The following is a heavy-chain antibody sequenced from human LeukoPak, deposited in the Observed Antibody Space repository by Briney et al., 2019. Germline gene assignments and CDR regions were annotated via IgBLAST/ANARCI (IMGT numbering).Heavy chain of an antibody. D-gene: IGHD3-9*01. CDR1: GGSISSGGYY. CDR3: ARVAYDILTGYSVVDY. CDR2: IYYSGST. J-gene: IGHJ4*02. Sequence: SETLSLTCTVSGGSISSGGYYWSWIRQHPGKGLEWIGYIYYSGSTYYNPSLKSRVTISVDTSKNQFPLKLSSVTAADTAVYYCARVAYDILTGYSVVDYWGQGTLVTVSS. V-gene: IGHV4-31*03.